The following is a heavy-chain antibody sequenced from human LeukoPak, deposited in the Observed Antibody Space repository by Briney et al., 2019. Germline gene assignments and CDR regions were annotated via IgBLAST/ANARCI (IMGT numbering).Heavy chain of an antibody. D-gene: IGHD7-27*01. CDR2: IYPSDSNT. J-gene: IGHJ4*02. CDR3: ARTSSGDFDY. CDR1: GYRFTSYW. V-gene: IGHV5-51*01. Sequence: GDSLKISCKASGYRFTSYWLGWVRQMPGKGLEWLGNIYPSDSNTRYSPYFEGQVTISADKSIDTAYLHWSGLKASDTAMYYCARTSSGDFDYWGQGTLVTVSS.